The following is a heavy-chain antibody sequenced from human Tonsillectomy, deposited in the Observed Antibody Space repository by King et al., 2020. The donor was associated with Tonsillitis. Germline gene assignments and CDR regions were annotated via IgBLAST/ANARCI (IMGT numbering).Heavy chain of an antibody. J-gene: IGHJ4*02. CDR2: INPNSGVT. CDR3: ARDDDSSGYYHTFDY. CDR1: GYSFAAYS. V-gene: IGHV1-2*06. D-gene: IGHD3-22*01. Sequence: VQLVESGAEVREPGASVKVSCKASGYSFAAYSIHWVRQAPGQGLEWLGRINPNSGVTNYAQKFQGRVTMTRDTSIGTAYMELSRLRSDDMAVYFCARDDDSSGYYHTFDYWGQGTLVTVSS.